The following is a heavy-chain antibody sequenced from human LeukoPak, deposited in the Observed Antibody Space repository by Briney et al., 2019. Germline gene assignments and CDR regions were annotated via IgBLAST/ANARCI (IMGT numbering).Heavy chain of an antibody. J-gene: IGHJ4*02. D-gene: IGHD3-10*01. Sequence: PSETLSLTCTVSGGSISSYYWSWIRQPPGKGLEWIGYIYYSGSTNYNPSLKSRVTISVDTSKNQFSLKLSSVTAADTAVYYCARYGSDLRAFDYWGQGTLVTVSS. CDR1: GGSISSYY. V-gene: IGHV4-59*01. CDR2: IYYSGST. CDR3: ARYGSDLRAFDY.